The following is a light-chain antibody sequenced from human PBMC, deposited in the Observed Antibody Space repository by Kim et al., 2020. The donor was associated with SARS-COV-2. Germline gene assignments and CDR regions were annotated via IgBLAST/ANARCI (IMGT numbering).Light chain of an antibody. J-gene: IGLJ3*02. CDR1: TGAVTSGHY. V-gene: IGLV7-46*01. Sequence: PGGTVTLTGGSSTGAVTSGHYPYWFQQNTGQAPRTLIYHTSNKQSWTPARFSGSLVGGKAALTLSGAQPEDEAEYYCLLSYSGARVFGGGTKLTVL. CDR3: LLSYSGARV. CDR2: HTS.